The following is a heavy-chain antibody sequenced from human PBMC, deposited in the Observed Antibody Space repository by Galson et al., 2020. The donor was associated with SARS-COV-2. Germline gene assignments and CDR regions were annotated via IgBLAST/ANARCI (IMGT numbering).Heavy chain of an antibody. CDR1: GFTFGDYA. Sequence: GGSLRLSCSTSGFTFGDYAVSWFRQAPGKGLEWVSFIRSKGFGGTTEYAASVKGRITISRDDSESIAYLQMNFLKIEDTAVYYCAVVVKKTRPYWGQGTQVTVSS. V-gene: IGHV3-49*03. CDR3: AVVVKKTRPY. CDR2: IRSKGFGGTT. D-gene: IGHD2-21*01. J-gene: IGHJ4*02.